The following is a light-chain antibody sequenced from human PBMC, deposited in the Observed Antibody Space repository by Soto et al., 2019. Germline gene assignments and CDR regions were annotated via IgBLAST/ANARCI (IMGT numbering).Light chain of an antibody. J-gene: IGKJ5*01. CDR3: QQYGSSRIT. CDR2: GAS. Sequence: EIVLTQSPGTLSLSPGERATLSCRASQSVSSSYLAWYQQKPGQAPRLLIYGASSRATGIQDRFSGSGSGTDFTLTIRRLEPEDFAVYYCQQYGSSRITFGQGTRLEIK. CDR1: QSVSSSY. V-gene: IGKV3-20*01.